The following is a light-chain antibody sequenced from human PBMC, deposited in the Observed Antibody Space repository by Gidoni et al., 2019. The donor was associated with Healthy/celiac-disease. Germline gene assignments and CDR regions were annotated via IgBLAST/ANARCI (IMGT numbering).Light chain of an antibody. CDR3: QQYYSTPS. CDR1: QSVLYSSNNNNY. Sequence: DIVMTQSPYSLAVSLGERATINCKSSQSVLYSSNNNNYLAWYQQKPGQPTKLLIYWASTRECGVPDRFSGSGSGTDFTLTISSLQDEDVAVYYCQQYYSTPSFGGGTKVEIK. CDR2: WAS. V-gene: IGKV4-1*01. J-gene: IGKJ4*01.